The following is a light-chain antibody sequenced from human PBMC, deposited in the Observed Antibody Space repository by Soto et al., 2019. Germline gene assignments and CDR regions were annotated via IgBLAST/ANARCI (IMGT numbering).Light chain of an antibody. V-gene: IGLV2-11*01. CDR1: SSDVGGYNY. J-gene: IGLJ1*01. Sequence: QSLLTHPRSVSWSPGHAVTISCTGTSSDVGGYNYVSWYQQHPGKAPKLMIYDVSKRPSGVPDRFSGSKSGNTASLTISGLHAEDDADYYCCSYAGSYNLYVFGTGTKVTVL. CDR3: CSYAGSYNLYV. CDR2: DVS.